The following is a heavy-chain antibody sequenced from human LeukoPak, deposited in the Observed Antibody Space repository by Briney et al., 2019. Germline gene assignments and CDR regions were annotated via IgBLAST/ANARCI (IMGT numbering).Heavy chain of an antibody. CDR1: GNSISGGYY. Sequence: SETLSLPCPVSGNSISGGYYWGWIRKPPGKGLEWIGSIYHSGSTYYNPSLKSRVTISVDTSKNQFSLKLSSVTAADTAVYYCARDLGYCSSTSCSDYWGQGTLVTVSS. CDR3: ARDLGYCSSTSCSDY. D-gene: IGHD2-2*01. J-gene: IGHJ4*02. CDR2: IYHSGST. V-gene: IGHV4-38-2*02.